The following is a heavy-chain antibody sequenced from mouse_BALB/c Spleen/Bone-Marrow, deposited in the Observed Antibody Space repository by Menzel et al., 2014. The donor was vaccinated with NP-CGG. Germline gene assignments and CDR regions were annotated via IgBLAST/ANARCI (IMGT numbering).Heavy chain of an antibody. CDR1: GYTFTDYW. J-gene: IGHJ3*01. V-gene: IGHV1-69*02. Sequence: QVQLQQPGAELVKPGAPVKLSCKASGYTFTDYWMNWVKQRPGRGLEWIGRIDPSDSKTHYNQKFKDKATLTVDKSSTTAYIQLSNLTSEDSAVYYCARTAYWGQGTLVTVSA. CDR3: ARTAY. CDR2: IDPSDSKT.